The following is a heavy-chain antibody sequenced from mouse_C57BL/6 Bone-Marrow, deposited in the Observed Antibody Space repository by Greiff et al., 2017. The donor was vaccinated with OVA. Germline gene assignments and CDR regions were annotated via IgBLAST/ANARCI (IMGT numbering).Heavy chain of an antibody. V-gene: IGHV6-3*01. CDR3: TVSYYDFDY. Sequence: EVQLVESGGGLVQPGGSMKLSCVASGFTFSNYWMNWVRQSPEKGLEWVAQIRLKSDNYATHYAESVKGRFTISRDDSKSIVYLQMNNLRAEDTGIYYCTVSYYDFDYWGQGTTLTVSS. D-gene: IGHD2-1*01. CDR1: GFTFSNYW. CDR2: IRLKSDNYAT. J-gene: IGHJ2*01.